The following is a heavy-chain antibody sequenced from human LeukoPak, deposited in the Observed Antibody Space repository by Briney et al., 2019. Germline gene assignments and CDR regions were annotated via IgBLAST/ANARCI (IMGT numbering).Heavy chain of an antibody. CDR2: IYYSGST. Sequence: TSETLSLTCTVSGGSISSYYWSWIRQPPGKGLEWIGYIYYSGSTNYNPPLKSRVTISVDTSKNQFSLKLSSVTAADTAVYYCARLKLLRQYYFDYWGQGTLVTVSS. J-gene: IGHJ4*02. CDR3: ARLKLLRQYYFDY. V-gene: IGHV4-59*08. D-gene: IGHD2-2*01. CDR1: GGSISSYY.